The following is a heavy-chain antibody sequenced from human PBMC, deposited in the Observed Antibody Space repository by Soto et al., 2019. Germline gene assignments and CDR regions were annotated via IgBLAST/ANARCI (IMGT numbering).Heavy chain of an antibody. CDR3: AKDLSQPRKNYDFWSGHPTVLDY. Sequence: GGSLRLSCAASGFTISSYGMHWVRQAPGKGLEWVAVISYDGSNKYYADSVKGRFTISRDNSKNTLYLQMNSLRAEDTAVYYCAKDLSQPRKNYDFWSGHPTVLDYWGQGTLVTVSS. J-gene: IGHJ4*02. D-gene: IGHD3-3*01. CDR1: GFTISSYG. V-gene: IGHV3-30*18. CDR2: ISYDGSNK.